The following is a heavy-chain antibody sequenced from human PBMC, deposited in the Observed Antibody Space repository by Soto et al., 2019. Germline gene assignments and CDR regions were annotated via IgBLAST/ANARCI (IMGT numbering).Heavy chain of an antibody. CDR1: GFTFSTYS. Sequence: GGSLRLSCAASGFTFSTYSMNWVRQAPGKGLEWVSYITSSSSTIYYADSVKGRFTISRDNAKNTLYLQMNSLRAEDTAVYYCAVAKFDHWGQGTPVTVSS. J-gene: IGHJ4*02. CDR2: ITSSSSTI. CDR3: AVAKFDH. V-gene: IGHV3-48*01.